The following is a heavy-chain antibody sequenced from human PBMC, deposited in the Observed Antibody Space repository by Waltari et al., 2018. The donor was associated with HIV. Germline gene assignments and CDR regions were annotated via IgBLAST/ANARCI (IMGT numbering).Heavy chain of an antibody. Sequence: EVQLVESGGGLVQPGGSLRLSCVASGFTFSTYHLNLLRQAPGKGLEWFSYISISSDSIYYTDSVKGRFTISRDNAKNSLYLQMNSLRAEDTAIYYCAAGGYCPNGVCYPKPIDYWGQGTLVTVSS. CDR1: GFTFSTYH. J-gene: IGHJ4*02. CDR3: AAGGYCPNGVCYPKPIDY. D-gene: IGHD2-8*01. CDR2: ISISSDSI. V-gene: IGHV3-48*04.